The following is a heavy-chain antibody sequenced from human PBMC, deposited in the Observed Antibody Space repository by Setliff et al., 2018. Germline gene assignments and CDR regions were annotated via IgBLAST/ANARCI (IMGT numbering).Heavy chain of an antibody. D-gene: IGHD3-22*01. CDR3: ARAVDSSGYSPYWYFDL. CDR1: GGSFNVYF. Sequence: SETLSLTCAVYGGSFNVYFWSWIRQPPGKGLEWIGEISHSGSTNYNPSLKSRVTMSVDKSKNQFSLNLNSVTAADTAVYLCARAVDSSGYSPYWYFDLWGRGALVTVSS. J-gene: IGHJ2*01. CDR2: ISHSGST. V-gene: IGHV4-34*01.